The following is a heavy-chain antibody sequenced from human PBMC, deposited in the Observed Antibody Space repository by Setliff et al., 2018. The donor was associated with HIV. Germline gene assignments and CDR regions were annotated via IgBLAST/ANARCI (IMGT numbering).Heavy chain of an antibody. Sequence: PSETLSLTCTVSGGSASNSRYYWAWIRQPPGKGLEYIGSIYYNEKTYYSPSLKSRVTISIDTSENQFSLNLTSVTAADSAVYYCASRVYYYDSNNFLREEGFDPWGQGTLVTVSS. D-gene: IGHD3-22*01. CDR3: ASRVYYYDSNNFLREEGFDP. CDR1: GGSASNSRYY. CDR2: IYYNEKT. J-gene: IGHJ5*02. V-gene: IGHV4-39*01.